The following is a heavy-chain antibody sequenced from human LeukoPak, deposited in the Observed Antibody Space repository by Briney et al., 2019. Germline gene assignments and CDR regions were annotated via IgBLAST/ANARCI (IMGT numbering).Heavy chain of an antibody. CDR3: ARDGHKDSGIAAAAALDY. V-gene: IGHV3-48*04. D-gene: IGHD6-13*01. CDR1: GFTFSSYS. J-gene: IGHJ4*02. CDR2: ISSSSSTI. Sequence: PGGSLRLSCAASGFTFSSYSMNWVRQAPGKGLEWVSYISSSSSTIYYADSVKGRFTISRDNAKNSLYLQMNSLRAEDTAVYYCARDGHKDSGIAAAAALDYWGQGTLVTVSS.